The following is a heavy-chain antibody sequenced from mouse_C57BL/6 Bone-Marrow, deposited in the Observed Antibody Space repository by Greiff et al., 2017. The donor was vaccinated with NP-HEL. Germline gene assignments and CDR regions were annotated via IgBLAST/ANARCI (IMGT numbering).Heavy chain of an antibody. CDR1: GFSLTSYG. J-gene: IGHJ4*01. D-gene: IGHD2-5*01. Sequence: QVQLKESGPGLVQPSQSLSITCTVSGFSLTSYGVHWVRQSPGKGLEWLGVIWRGGSTDYNAAFMSRLSITKDNSKSQVFFKMNSLQADDTAIYYCAKKRGSNSWVMDYWGQGTSVTVSS. V-gene: IGHV2-5*01. CDR2: IWRGGST. CDR3: AKKRGSNSWVMDY.